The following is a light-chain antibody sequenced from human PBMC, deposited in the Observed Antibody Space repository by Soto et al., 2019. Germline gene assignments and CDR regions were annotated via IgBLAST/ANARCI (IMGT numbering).Light chain of an antibody. CDR2: DTS. Sequence: ESVLTHSPATLSLSPGERATLSCRASQSFSSYLAWYQQKPGQTPRLLIYDTSTRATGVPTRFSGSRSGAEFTLTINSLQSEDFAVYYCQPYNNWPLTFGGGTKVDIK. CDR1: QSFSSY. J-gene: IGKJ4*01. V-gene: IGKV3-15*01. CDR3: QPYNNWPLT.